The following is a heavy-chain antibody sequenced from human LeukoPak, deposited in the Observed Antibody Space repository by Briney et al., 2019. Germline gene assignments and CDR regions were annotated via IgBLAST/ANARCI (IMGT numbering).Heavy chain of an antibody. CDR2: IYYSGST. Sequence: PSETLSLTCTVSGGSISSYYWSWIRQPPGKGLEWIGYIYYSGSTNYNPSLKSRVTISVDTSKNQFSLKLSSVTAADTAVYYCARVSYDSSGYYYVHWFDPWGQGTLVTVSS. CDR3: ARVSYDSSGYYYVHWFDP. J-gene: IGHJ5*02. D-gene: IGHD3-22*01. V-gene: IGHV4-59*01. CDR1: GGSISSYY.